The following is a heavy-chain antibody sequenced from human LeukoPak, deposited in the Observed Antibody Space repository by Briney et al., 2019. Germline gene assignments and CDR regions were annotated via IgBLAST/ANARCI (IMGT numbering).Heavy chain of an antibody. CDR1: GGSFSGYY. D-gene: IGHD2-2*02. V-gene: IGHV4-34*01. CDR2: INHSGST. Sequence: KPSETLSLTCAVYGGSFSGYYWSWIRQPPGKGLEWIGEINHSGSTNYNPSLKSRVTISVDTSKNQFSLKLSSVTAADTAVYYCAGGGIGYCSSTSCYTRSYYFDYWGQGTLVTVSS. CDR3: AGGGIGYCSSTSCYTRSYYFDY. J-gene: IGHJ4*02.